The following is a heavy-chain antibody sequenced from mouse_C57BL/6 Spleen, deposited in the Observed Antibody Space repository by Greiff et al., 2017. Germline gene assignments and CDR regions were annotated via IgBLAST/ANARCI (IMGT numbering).Heavy chain of an antibody. V-gene: IGHV14-4*01. CDR3: TTITTVVPY. Sequence: VQLQQSGAELVRPGASVKLSCTASGFNIKDDYMHWVKQRPEQGLEWIGWIDPEDGDTEYASKFQGKATITADTSSTTAYLQLSSLTSEDTAVYYCTTITTVVPYWGQGTTLTVSS. J-gene: IGHJ2*01. CDR1: GFNIKDDY. D-gene: IGHD1-1*01. CDR2: IDPEDGDT.